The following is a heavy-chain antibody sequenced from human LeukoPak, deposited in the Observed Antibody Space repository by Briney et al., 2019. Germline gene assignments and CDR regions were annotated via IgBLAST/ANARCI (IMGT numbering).Heavy chain of an antibody. CDR3: ARDEAVAGTYDY. J-gene: IGHJ4*02. D-gene: IGHD6-19*01. CDR2: ISWNSGSI. CDR1: GFTFDDYA. Sequence: PGGSLRLSCAASGFTFDDYAMHWVRQAPGKGLEWVSGISWNSGSIGYADSVKGRLTISRDNAKNSLYLQMNSLRAEDTAVYYCARDEAVAGTYDYWGQGTLVTVSS. V-gene: IGHV3-9*01.